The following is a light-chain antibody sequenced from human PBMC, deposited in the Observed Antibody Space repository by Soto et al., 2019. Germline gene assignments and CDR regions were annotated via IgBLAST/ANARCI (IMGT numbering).Light chain of an antibody. V-gene: IGLV4-60*03. Sequence: QLVLTQSSSASASLGSSVKLTCTLSSGHRSYIIAWHQQQPGKAPRYLMKLEGSGSYNQGSGVPDRFSGSSSGADRYLTMSNLQSEDEADYYCETCDSNIRVFGGGTKLTVL. J-gene: IGLJ2*01. CDR2: LEGSGSY. CDR1: SGHRSYI. CDR3: ETCDSNIRV.